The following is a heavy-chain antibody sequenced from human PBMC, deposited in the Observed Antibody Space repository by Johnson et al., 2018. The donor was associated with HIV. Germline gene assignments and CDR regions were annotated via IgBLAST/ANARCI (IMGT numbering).Heavy chain of an antibody. D-gene: IGHD3-22*01. Sequence: MLLVESGGGLVQPGGSLKLSCAASGFTFSCSAMHWVRQASGKGLEWVGRIRSKAHSYATAYAASVKGRFTISSDDSKNTAYLQMNSLKTEDTAVYYCTRRGYYDSSGYAFDIWGQGTMVTVSS. CDR2: IRSKAHSYAT. V-gene: IGHV3-73*01. J-gene: IGHJ3*02. CDR1: GFTFSCSA. CDR3: TRRGYYDSSGYAFDI.